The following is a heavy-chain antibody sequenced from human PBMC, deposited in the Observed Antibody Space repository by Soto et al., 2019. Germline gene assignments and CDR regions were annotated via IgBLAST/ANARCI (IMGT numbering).Heavy chain of an antibody. D-gene: IGHD2-8*02. Sequence: SETLSLTCSFSGDSVTSHYLTWIRQSPEKGLEWIGYMHYTGFSHYNPSLKSRLTISVDRSKNQFTLQLTSVTVADTAVYYCARASIYCTGGGTCYACFDPWGQGTLDTVSS. CDR2: MHYTGFS. CDR1: GDSVTSHY. V-gene: IGHV4-59*02. J-gene: IGHJ5*02. CDR3: ARASIYCTGGGTCYACFDP.